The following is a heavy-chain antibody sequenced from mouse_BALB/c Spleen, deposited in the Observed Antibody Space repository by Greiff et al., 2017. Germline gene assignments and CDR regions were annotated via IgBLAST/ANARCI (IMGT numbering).Heavy chain of an antibody. Sequence: VQLQQSGAELMKPGASVKISCKATGYTFSSYWIEWVKQRPGHGLEWIGEILPGSGSTNYNEKFKGKATFTADTSSNTAYMQLSSLTSEDSAVDYYARFGITRLYMDYWGQGTTLTVSS. V-gene: IGHV1-9*01. CDR2: ILPGSGST. D-gene: IGHD2-4*01. J-gene: IGHJ2*01. CDR3: ARFGITRLYMDY. CDR1: GYTFSSYW.